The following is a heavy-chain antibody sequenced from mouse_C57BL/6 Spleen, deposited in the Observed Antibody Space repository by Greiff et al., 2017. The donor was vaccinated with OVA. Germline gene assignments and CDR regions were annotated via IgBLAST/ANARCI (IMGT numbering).Heavy chain of an antibody. D-gene: IGHD3-1*01. J-gene: IGHJ2*01. CDR3: ARGDRLGDFDY. CDR1: GYTFTDYY. Sequence: VQLQQSGPELVKPGASVKISCKASGYTFTDYYMNWVKQSHGKSLEWIGDINPNNGGTSYNQKFKGKATLTVDKSSSTAYMELRSLTSEDSAVYYCARGDRLGDFDYWGQGTTLTVSS. V-gene: IGHV1-26*01. CDR2: INPNNGGT.